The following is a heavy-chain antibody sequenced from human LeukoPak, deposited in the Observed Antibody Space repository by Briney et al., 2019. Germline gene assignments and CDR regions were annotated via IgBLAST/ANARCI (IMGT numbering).Heavy chain of an antibody. Sequence: SSETLSLTCGVSVGSINSGNWWTWVRQSPGKGLEWIVEIHHNGTRNYNPSFKSRVTISADTFKNHFSLIVTSLTAADTAVYYCAAAPILRGEGGEHYKYGMDVWGQGTTAIVSS. CDR1: VGSINSGNW. D-gene: IGHD2-2*02. CDR2: IHHNGTR. J-gene: IGHJ6*02. V-gene: IGHV4/OR15-8*01. CDR3: AAAPILRGEGGEHYKYGMDV.